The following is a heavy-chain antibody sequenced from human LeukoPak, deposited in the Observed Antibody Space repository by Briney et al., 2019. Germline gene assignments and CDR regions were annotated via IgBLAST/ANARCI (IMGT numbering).Heavy chain of an antibody. Sequence: SETLSLTCAVYGASFSGYYWSWIRQPPGKGLEWIGEINHSGSTNYNPSLKSRVTISVDTSKNQFSLKLSSVTAADTAVYYCAREMELELNSLDYWGQGTLVTVSS. CDR2: INHSGST. V-gene: IGHV4-34*01. CDR1: GASFSGYY. CDR3: AREMELELNSLDY. J-gene: IGHJ4*02. D-gene: IGHD1-26*01.